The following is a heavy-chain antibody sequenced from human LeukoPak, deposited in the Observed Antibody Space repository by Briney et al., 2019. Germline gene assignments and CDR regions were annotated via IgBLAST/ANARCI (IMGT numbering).Heavy chain of an antibody. V-gene: IGHV3-11*01. CDR1: GFTFSDYY. D-gene: IGHD3-9*01. Sequence: GGSLRLPCAASGFTFSDYYMSWIRQAPGKGLERVSYISSSGSTIYYADSVKGRFTISRDNAKNSLYLQMNSLRAEDTAVYYCARELTGYSNWFDPWGQGTLVTVSS. CDR3: ARELTGYSNWFDP. CDR2: ISSSGSTI. J-gene: IGHJ5*02.